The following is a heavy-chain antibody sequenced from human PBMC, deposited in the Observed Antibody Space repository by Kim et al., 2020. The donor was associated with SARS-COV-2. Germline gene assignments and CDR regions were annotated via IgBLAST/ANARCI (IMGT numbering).Heavy chain of an antibody. V-gene: IGHV3-7*03. J-gene: IGHJ6*02. Sequence: DSVKGRFTSSRDNAKNSLYLQMSGLRAEDTAVYYCARFVSTPYYYYGMDVWGQGTTVTVSS. CDR3: ARFVSTPYYYYGMDV.